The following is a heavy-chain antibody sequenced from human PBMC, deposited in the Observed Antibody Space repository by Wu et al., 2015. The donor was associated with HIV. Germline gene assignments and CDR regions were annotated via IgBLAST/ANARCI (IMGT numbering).Heavy chain of an antibody. Sequence: QVQLVQSGAEVKKPGSSVKVSCKASGGTFSSYAISWVRQAPGQGLEWMGGIIPIFGTANYAQKFQGRVTITTDESTSTAYMELNSLRSEDTAVYYXARDLPXYYDYLTGYTVSGGMDVVGTKGPRSPSP. V-gene: IGHV1-69*05. D-gene: IGHD3-9*01. CDR2: IIPIFGTA. J-gene: IGHJ6*02. CDR1: GGTFSSYA. CDR3: ARDLPXYYDYLTGYTVSGGMDV.